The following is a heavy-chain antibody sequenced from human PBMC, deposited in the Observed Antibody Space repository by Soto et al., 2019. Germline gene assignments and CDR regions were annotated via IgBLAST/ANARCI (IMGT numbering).Heavy chain of an antibody. CDR2: VNPILSMS. CDR3: ASNSGSGYRAFDS. Sequence: QVQLVQSGAEVKSAGSSVKVSCKASGDTFNFYSINWVRQAPGLGLEWVGRVNPILSMSNYAQRFQGRVTMTADKSTATAYMELTSLRSEDTAIYYCASNSGSGYRAFDSWGQGALVTVSS. V-gene: IGHV1-69*02. J-gene: IGHJ4*02. D-gene: IGHD3-10*01. CDR1: GDTFNFYS.